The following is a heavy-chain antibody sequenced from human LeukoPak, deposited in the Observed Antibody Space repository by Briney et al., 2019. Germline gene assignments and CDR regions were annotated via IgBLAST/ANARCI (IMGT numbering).Heavy chain of an antibody. J-gene: IGHJ4*02. Sequence: GGSLRLSCAASGFTFSTASLHWVRQAPGKGLEWVSSISSSSSYIYYADSVKGRFTISRDNAKNSLYLQMNSLRAEDTAVYYCARGIQLWFWDYWGQGTLVTVSS. CDR3: ARGIQLWFWDY. CDR1: GFTFSTAS. D-gene: IGHD5-18*01. V-gene: IGHV3-21*01. CDR2: ISSSSSYI.